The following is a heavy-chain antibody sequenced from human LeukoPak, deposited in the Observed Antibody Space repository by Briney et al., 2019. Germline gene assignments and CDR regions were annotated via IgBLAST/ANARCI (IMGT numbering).Heavy chain of an antibody. CDR1: GGSISSYY. J-gene: IGHJ5*02. CDR3: ARGIRHIVVVPAAWFDP. D-gene: IGHD2-2*01. Sequence: PSETLSLTCTVSGGSISSYYWSWIRQPPGKGLEWIGYTYYSGSTNYNPSLKSRVTISVDTSKNQFSLKLSSVTAANTAVYYCARGIRHIVVVPAAWFDPWGQGTLVTVSS. V-gene: IGHV4-59*01. CDR2: TYYSGST.